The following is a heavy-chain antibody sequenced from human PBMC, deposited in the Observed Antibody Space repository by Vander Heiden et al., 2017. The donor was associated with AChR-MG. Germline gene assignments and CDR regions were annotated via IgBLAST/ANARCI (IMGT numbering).Heavy chain of an antibody. D-gene: IGHD2-8*01. J-gene: IGHJ2*01. V-gene: IGHV1-69*06. CDR3: ARDQECKNGVCHFWYRDL. CDR2: ITPRFGSA. CDR1: GGTFRSSR. Sequence: QLQLVQSGAEVKKPGSSVKASCQASGGTFRSSRITRVRQAAGQGLEGMGGITPRFGSATYARKFQGRVTITADTSTSTVYMEVSSLSSEDTAVYYCARDQECKNGVCHFWYRDLWGRGTLVTVSS.